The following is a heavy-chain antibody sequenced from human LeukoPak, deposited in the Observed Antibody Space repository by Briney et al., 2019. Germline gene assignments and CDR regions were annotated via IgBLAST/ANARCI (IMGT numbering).Heavy chain of an antibody. CDR3: ARDTRSIAAAGHDY. V-gene: IGHV1-2*06. D-gene: IGHD6-13*01. CDR2: INPNSGGT. CDR1: GYTFTGYY. J-gene: IGHJ4*02. Sequence: GASVKVSCKASGYTFTGYYMHWVRQAPGQGLEWMGRINPNSGGTNYAQKFQGRVTMTRDTSISTAYMELSRLRPDDTAVYYCARDTRSIAAAGHDYWGQGTLVTVSS.